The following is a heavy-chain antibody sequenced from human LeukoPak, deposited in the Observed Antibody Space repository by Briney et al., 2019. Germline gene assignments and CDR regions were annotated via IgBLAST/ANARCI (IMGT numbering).Heavy chain of an antibody. J-gene: IGHJ4*02. Sequence: GGSLRLSCAASGFTFSSDAMHWVRQAPGKGLEWVAVISYDGKEKYHADSVKGRFTISRDNSKNTLYLQMNSLRAEDTAVYYCAKAVYRITMVRGVIDYWGQGTLVTVSS. V-gene: IGHV3-30*04. D-gene: IGHD3-10*01. CDR1: GFTFSSDA. CDR3: AKAVYRITMVRGVIDY. CDR2: ISYDGKEK.